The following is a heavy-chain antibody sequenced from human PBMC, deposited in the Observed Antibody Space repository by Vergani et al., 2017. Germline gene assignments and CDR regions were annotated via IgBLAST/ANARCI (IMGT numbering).Heavy chain of an antibody. J-gene: IGHJ5*02. V-gene: IGHV4-4*07. Sequence: QVQLQESGPGLVKPSETLSLTCSVSDGSISGYYWNWIRQPAGKGLEWIGRVYASENTNYNPSLKTRVTISVDTSKNQFSLTLTSVTAADTAVYYCASDTHRGQRADRWGQGILVTVTS. CDR2: VYASENT. CDR3: ASDTHRGQRADR. CDR1: DGSISGYY. D-gene: IGHD2-15*01.